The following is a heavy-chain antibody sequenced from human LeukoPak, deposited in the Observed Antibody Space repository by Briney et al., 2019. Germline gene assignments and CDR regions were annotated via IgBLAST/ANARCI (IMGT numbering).Heavy chain of an antibody. CDR2: IKQDGSEE. J-gene: IGHJ4*02. V-gene: IGHV3-7*03. CDR3: ARRYFDY. CDR1: GFTTSSYW. Sequence: GGSLRLSCVASGFTTSSYWMHWVRQAPGKGLEWVANIKQDGSEEYYVDSVKGRFTISRDNAKNSLYLQMNSLRAEDTAVYYCARRYFDYWGQGILVTVSS.